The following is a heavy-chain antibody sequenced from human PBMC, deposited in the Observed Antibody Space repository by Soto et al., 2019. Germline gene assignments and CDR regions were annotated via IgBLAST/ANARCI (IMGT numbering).Heavy chain of an antibody. Sequence: GGSLRLSCTASGFNFSRFWTHWVRPVPGRGLVWVSFLGSRTSDIYYADSVKGRFTISRDNTKNSLYLDLTRLGAEDTAVYFCVRDYYDLSGYTNTIEMWGQGTMVTVSS. J-gene: IGHJ3*02. V-gene: IGHV3-21*01. CDR3: VRDYYDLSGYTNTIEM. CDR2: LGSRTSDI. CDR1: GFNFSRFW. D-gene: IGHD3-16*01.